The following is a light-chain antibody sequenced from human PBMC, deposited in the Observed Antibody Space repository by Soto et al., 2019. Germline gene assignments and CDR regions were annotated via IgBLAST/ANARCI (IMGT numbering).Light chain of an antibody. J-gene: IGKJ4*01. Sequence: IVMTQSPVTLSVSPAESATLSCRASQSVRSNLAWYQQKPGQAPSLLIYGAFTRATGIPARFSGSGSGTDFTLTISSLLSEDFAVYYCHQYYKWPLTFGGGTEVDI. CDR3: HQYYKWPLT. CDR1: QSVRSN. CDR2: GAF. V-gene: IGKV3-15*01.